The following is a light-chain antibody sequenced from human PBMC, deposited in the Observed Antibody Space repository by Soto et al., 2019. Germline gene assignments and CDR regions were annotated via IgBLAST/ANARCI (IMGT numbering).Light chain of an antibody. J-gene: IGLJ2*01. Sequence: QSLLTQPPSVSGAPGQRVTISCTGSSSNIGTGYDVHWYQQLPGTAPKLLIYGNTNRPSGVPDRFSGSKSGTSASLAITGLQTGDEADYYCATWDGSLPAEVFGGGTKLTVL. CDR2: GNT. CDR3: ATWDGSLPAEV. V-gene: IGLV1-40*01. CDR1: SSNIGTGYD.